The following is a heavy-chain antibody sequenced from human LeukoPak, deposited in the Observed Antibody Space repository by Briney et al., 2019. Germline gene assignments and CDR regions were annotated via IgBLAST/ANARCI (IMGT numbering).Heavy chain of an antibody. CDR2: IYHSGST. J-gene: IGHJ3*02. Sequence: ASETLSLTCALSGYSISSGYYWGWIRKPPGKGLEGIGRIYHSGSTYYYPSLKSRVTISVDTSKNQFSLKLSSVTAADTAVYYCARLTGDGYSPQDSFDIWGQGTMVTVSS. D-gene: IGHD5-24*01. CDR1: GYSISSGYY. V-gene: IGHV4-38-2*01. CDR3: ARLTGDGYSPQDSFDI.